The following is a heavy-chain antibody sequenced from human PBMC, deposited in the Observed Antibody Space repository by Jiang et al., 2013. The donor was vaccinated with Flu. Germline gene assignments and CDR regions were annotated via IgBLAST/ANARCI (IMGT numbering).Heavy chain of an antibody. CDR3: ATGGLVPGTVFYHYYMDV. Sequence: GAEVKKPGASVKVSCKVSGDSVSELSMHWVRQAPGKGLEWMGGFDPEDVDTVYAQKFRGRVTMTEDTSTDTAYMELSSLTSEDTAVYYCATGGLVPGTVFYHYYMDVWG. D-gene: IGHD1/OR15-1a*01. CDR1: GDSVSELS. J-gene: IGHJ6*03. CDR2: FDPEDVDT. V-gene: IGHV1-24*01.